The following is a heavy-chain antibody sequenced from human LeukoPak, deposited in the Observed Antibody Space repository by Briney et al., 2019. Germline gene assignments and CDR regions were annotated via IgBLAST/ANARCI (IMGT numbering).Heavy chain of an antibody. D-gene: IGHD3-22*01. CDR3: AKDHYDSRGYPFDY. CDR2: IYYRGNS. CDR1: GGSISSSSYY. J-gene: IGHJ4*02. Sequence: SETLSLTCTVSGGSISSSSYYWGWIRQPPGKGLEWIGSIYYRGNSYYNPSLKNRVTISVDTSKNHFSLKLRSVTAADTAVYYCAKDHYDSRGYPFDYWGQGTLATVSS. V-gene: IGHV4-39*07.